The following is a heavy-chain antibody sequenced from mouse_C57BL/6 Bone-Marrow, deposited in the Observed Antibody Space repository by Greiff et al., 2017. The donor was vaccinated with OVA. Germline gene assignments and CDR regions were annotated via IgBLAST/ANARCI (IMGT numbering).Heavy chain of an antibody. J-gene: IGHJ3*01. CDR1: GYTFTSYW. CDR2: IDPSDSYT. CDR3: ARSRIYYDYDVAWFAY. V-gene: IGHV1-50*01. Sequence: QVQLQQSGAELVKPGASVKLSCKASGYTFTSYWMQWVKQRPGQGLEWIGEIDPSDSYTNYNQKFKGKAKLTVDTSSSTAYMQLSSLTSEDSAVYYCARSRIYYDYDVAWFAYWGQGTLVTVSA. D-gene: IGHD2-4*01.